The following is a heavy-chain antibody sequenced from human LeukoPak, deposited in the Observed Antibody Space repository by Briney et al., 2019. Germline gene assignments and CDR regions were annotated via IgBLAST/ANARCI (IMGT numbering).Heavy chain of an antibody. CDR1: GGSISSYH. V-gene: IGHV4-34*01. D-gene: IGHD3-10*01. CDR3: ARLIYYGSGRQTLNWFDP. Sequence: SETLSLTCTVSGGSISSYHWSWIRQPPGKGLEWIGEINHSGSTNYNPSLKSRVTISVDTSKNQFSLKLSSVTAADTAVYYCARLIYYGSGRQTLNWFDPWGQGTLVTVSS. CDR2: INHSGST. J-gene: IGHJ5*02.